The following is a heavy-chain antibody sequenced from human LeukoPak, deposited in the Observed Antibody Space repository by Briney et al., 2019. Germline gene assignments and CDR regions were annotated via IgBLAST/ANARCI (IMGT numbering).Heavy chain of an antibody. Sequence: PSQTLSLTCTVSGGSISSGSYYWSWIRQPAGKGLEWIGRIYTSGSTNYNPSLKSRVTISVDTSKNPFSLKLSSVTAADTAVYYCARDRRAVTTLNWYFDLWGRGTLVTVSS. CDR2: IYTSGST. J-gene: IGHJ2*01. CDR3: ARDRRAVTTLNWYFDL. D-gene: IGHD4-17*01. CDR1: GGSISSGSYY. V-gene: IGHV4-61*02.